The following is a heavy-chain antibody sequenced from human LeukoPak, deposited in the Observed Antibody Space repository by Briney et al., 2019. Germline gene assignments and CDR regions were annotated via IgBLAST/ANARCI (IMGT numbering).Heavy chain of an antibody. V-gene: IGHV1-18*01. D-gene: IGHD2-2*01. CDR3: ARYQKPPYNWFDP. J-gene: IGHJ5*02. Sequence: GASVKVSCKASGYTFTSYGISWVRQAPGQGLEWMGWISAYNGNTNYAQKLQGRVTITADKSTSTAYMELSSLRSEDTAVYYCARYQKPPYNWFDPWGQGTLVTVSS. CDR2: ISAYNGNT. CDR1: GYTFTSYG.